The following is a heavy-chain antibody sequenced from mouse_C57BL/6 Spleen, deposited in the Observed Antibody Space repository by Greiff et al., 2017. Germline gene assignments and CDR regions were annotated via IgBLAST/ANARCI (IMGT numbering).Heavy chain of an antibody. J-gene: IGHJ2*01. CDR3: ARLFGNSFDY. CDR1: GFTFSSYG. CDR2: ISSSGSYT. D-gene: IGHD1-1*01. V-gene: IGHV5-6*01. Sequence: VQLKESGGDLVKPGGSLKLSCAASGFTFSSYGMSWVRQTPDTRLEWVATISSSGSYTSYPDSVTGRFSISRDNAKNTRYLQMSSLKSEDTAMFYCARLFGNSFDYWGQGTTLTVSS.